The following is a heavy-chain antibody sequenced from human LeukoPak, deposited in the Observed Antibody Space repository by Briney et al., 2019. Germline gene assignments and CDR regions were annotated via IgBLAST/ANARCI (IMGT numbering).Heavy chain of an antibody. J-gene: IGHJ3*02. V-gene: IGHV3-21*01. CDR2: ISSSSSYI. D-gene: IGHD3-10*01. CDR1: GFTFSSYS. CDR3: ARVGPLWFGNKGAFDI. Sequence: GGSLRLSCAASGFTFSSYSMNWVRQAPGKGLEWVSSISSSSSYIYYADSVEGRFTISGDNAKNSLYLQMNSLRAEDTAVYYCARVGPLWFGNKGAFDIWGQGTMVTVSS.